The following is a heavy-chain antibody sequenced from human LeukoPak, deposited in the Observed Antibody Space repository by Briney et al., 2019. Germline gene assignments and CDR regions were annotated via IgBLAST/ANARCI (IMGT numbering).Heavy chain of an antibody. CDR1: GGTFSSYA. V-gene: IGHV1-69*13. J-gene: IGHJ4*02. Sequence: SVKVSCKASGGTFSSYAISWVRQAPGQGLEWMGGIIPIFGTANYAQKFQGRVTITADESTSTAYMELSSLRSEDTAVYYCASQNYYDSSGYYLFTYWGQGTLVTVSS. CDR3: ASQNYYDSSGYYLFTY. D-gene: IGHD3-22*01. CDR2: IIPIFGTA.